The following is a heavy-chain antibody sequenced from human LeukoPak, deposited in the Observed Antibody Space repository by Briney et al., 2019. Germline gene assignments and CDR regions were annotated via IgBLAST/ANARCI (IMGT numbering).Heavy chain of an antibody. CDR2: ISWNSGSI. D-gene: IGHD3-3*01. V-gene: IGHV3-9*01. CDR3: ARDFTIFGVVGDWFDP. J-gene: IGHJ5*02. Sequence: QPGGSLRLSCAASGFTFDDYAMHWVRQAPGKGLEWVSGISWNSGSIGYADSVKGRFTISRDNAKNSLYLQMNSLRAEDTAVYYCARDFTIFGVVGDWFDPWGQGTLVTVSS. CDR1: GFTFDDYA.